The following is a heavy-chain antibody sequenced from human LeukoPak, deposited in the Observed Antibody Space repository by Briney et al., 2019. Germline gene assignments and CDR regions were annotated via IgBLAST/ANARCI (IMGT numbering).Heavy chain of an antibody. CDR3: ARVPRSYYYYYYMDV. V-gene: IGHV4-59*01. CDR1: GGSISGYH. Sequence: PSETLSLTCNVSGGSISGYHWSWIRQPPGKGLEWLGYIYYSGSSNYNPSLKSRVTISADTSKNQFSLKLSSVTATDTAVYYCARVPRSYYYYYYMDVWGKGTTVTVSS. CDR2: IYYSGSS. J-gene: IGHJ6*03.